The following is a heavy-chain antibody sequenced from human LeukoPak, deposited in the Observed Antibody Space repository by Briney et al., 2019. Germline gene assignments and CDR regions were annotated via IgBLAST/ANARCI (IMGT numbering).Heavy chain of an antibody. Sequence: GGSLRLSCAASGFTFSSNAMSWVRQAPGKGLEWVSAISGSGGSTHYADSVKGRFTISRDNSKNALYLQMNSLRVEDTAVYYCAIDPNWGTHSWGQGVLVTVSS. D-gene: IGHD7-27*01. V-gene: IGHV3-23*01. CDR1: GFTFSSNA. CDR2: ISGSGGST. J-gene: IGHJ4*02. CDR3: AIDPNWGTHS.